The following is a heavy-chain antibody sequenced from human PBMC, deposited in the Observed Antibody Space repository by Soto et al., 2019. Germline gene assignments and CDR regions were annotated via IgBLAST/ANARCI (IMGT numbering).Heavy chain of an antibody. V-gene: IGHV4-30-2*01. CDR1: GGSISSGGYS. J-gene: IGHJ5*02. D-gene: IGHD2-15*01. CDR2: IYHSGST. CDR3: GRDIVVVVAATSKLNWFDP. Sequence: PSETLSLTCAVSGGSISSGGYSWSWIRQPPGKGLEWIGYIYHSGSTYYNPSLKSRVTISVDRSKNQFSLKLSSVTAADTAVFKWGRDIVVVVAATSKLNWFDPWGQGTLVTVSS.